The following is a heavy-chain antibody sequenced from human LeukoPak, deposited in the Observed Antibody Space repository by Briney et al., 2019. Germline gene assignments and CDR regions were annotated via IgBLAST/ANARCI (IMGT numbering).Heavy chain of an antibody. CDR1: GFTFGDYA. Sequence: GGSLRLSCTASGFTFGDYAMHWVRQAPGKGLEWVSGISWNSGSIGYADSVKGRFTISRDNAKNSLYLQMNSLRAEDTALYYCAKDPYYYGSGSPDYWGQGTLVTVSS. CDR2: ISWNSGSI. V-gene: IGHV3-9*01. CDR3: AKDPYYYGSGSPDY. D-gene: IGHD3-10*01. J-gene: IGHJ4*02.